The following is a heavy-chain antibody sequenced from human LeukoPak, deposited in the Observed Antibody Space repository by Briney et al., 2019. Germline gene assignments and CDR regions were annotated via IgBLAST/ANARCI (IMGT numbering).Heavy chain of an antibody. Sequence: PGASLRLFRAVSGFTFRRYALRWVRQAPGKGLEWVSAISGSGGSTYYADSVKGRFTISRDNSKNTLYLQMNSLRAEDTAVYYCAKAPKYYYALYWGQGTLVTVSS. V-gene: IGHV3-23*01. CDR3: AKAPKYYYALY. J-gene: IGHJ4*02. D-gene: IGHD3-10*01. CDR1: GFTFRRYA. CDR2: ISGSGGST.